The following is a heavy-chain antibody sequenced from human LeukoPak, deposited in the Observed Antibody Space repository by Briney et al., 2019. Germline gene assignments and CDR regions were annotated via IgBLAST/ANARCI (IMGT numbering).Heavy chain of an antibody. V-gene: IGHV4-38-2*02. D-gene: IGHD6-13*01. CDR1: GYSISSGYY. CDR2: ISHSGST. Sequence: PSETLSLTCTVSGYSISSGYYWGWIRQPPGKGLEWIGSISHSGSTYYKPSLKSRVTISVDTSKNQFSLKLRSVTAADTAVYYCARDRGQQLETNFDYWGQGTLVTVSS. CDR3: ARDRGQQLETNFDY. J-gene: IGHJ4*02.